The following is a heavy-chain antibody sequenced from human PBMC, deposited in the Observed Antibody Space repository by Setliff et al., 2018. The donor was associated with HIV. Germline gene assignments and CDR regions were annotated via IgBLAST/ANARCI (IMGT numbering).Heavy chain of an antibody. CDR2: ISPNYGGT. D-gene: IGHD3-3*01. Sequence: ASVKVSCKTSGYIFTHYYTHWVRQAPGQGLEWMGRISPNYGGTHYPQKLQGRVTMTRDTSINTAYMELSRLTSDDTAFYYCAREPTGDFWSGYSSRGLDYWGQGTLVTV. V-gene: IGHV1-2*06. J-gene: IGHJ4*02. CDR1: GYIFTHYY. CDR3: AREPTGDFWSGYSSRGLDY.